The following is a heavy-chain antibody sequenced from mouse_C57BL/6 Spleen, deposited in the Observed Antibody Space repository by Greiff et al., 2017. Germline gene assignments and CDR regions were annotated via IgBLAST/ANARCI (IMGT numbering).Heavy chain of an antibody. Sequence: VQLVESGAELARPGASVKLSCKASGYTFTSYGISWVKQRTGQGLEWIGEIYPRSGNTYYNEKFKGKATLTADKSSSTAYMELRSLTSEDSAVYFCARSPLMVTGAMDYWGQGTSVTVSS. D-gene: IGHD2-2*01. CDR2: IYPRSGNT. CDR3: ARSPLMVTGAMDY. CDR1: GYTFTSYG. J-gene: IGHJ4*01. V-gene: IGHV1-81*01.